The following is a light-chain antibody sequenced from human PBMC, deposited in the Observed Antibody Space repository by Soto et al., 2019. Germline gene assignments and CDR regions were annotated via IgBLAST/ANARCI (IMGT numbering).Light chain of an antibody. CDR1: QSVLYSSNNKNY. Sequence: IVMTQSPDSLAVSLGERATLNCKSSQSVLYSSNNKNYLAWYQQKPGQPPKLLIYWASSRESGVPDRFSGSGSGTDFTLTITSLQAEDVAVYYCQQYYSSPQTFGGGTKVEIK. J-gene: IGKJ4*01. V-gene: IGKV4-1*01. CDR3: QQYYSSPQT. CDR2: WAS.